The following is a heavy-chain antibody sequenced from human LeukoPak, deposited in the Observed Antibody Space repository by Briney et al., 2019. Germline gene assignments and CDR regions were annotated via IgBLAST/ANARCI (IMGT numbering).Heavy chain of an antibody. D-gene: IGHD6-19*01. V-gene: IGHV4-59*08. J-gene: IGHJ4*02. Sequence: SETLSLTCTVSGGSISSYYWSWIRQPPGKGLEWIGCIYYSGSTNYNPSLKSRVTMSVDTSKNQFSLKLSSVTAADTAVYYCARRNINSSGNKFSFDYWGQGTLVTVSS. CDR3: ARRNINSSGNKFSFDY. CDR2: IYYSGST. CDR1: GGSISSYY.